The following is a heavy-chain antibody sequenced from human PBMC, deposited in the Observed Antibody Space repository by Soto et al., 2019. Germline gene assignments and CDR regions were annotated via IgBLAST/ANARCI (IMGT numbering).Heavy chain of an antibody. CDR2: IFYSGST. CDR1: GGSINSGDYY. CDR3: ARELRGGSYGMDV. Sequence: QVQLQESGPGLVKPSQTLSLTCTVSGGSINSGDYYWSWIRQPPGKGLEWIGYIFYSGSTYYNPSLKSRVTISVDTAKIQFSLKLSSVTAADTAVEYCARELRGGSYGMDVWGQGTTVTVSS. V-gene: IGHV4-31*03. J-gene: IGHJ6*02. D-gene: IGHD2-15*01.